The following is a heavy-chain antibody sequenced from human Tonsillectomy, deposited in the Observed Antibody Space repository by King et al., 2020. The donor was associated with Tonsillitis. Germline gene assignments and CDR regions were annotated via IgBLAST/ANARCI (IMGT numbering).Heavy chain of an antibody. D-gene: IGHD6-13*01. CDR3: ARDFDSTWSAFDD. CDR2: IYYGGNT. CDR1: GGSISGYY. J-gene: IGHJ4*02. Sequence: QLQLQESGPGLVKPSETLSLTCAVSGGSISGYYWSWIRQTPGKGLEWIGYIYYGGNTNYNPSLKSRVSMSIDISKNQFSLNLSSVTAADTAVYYCARDFDSTWSAFDDWGQGTLVTVSS. V-gene: IGHV4-59*01.